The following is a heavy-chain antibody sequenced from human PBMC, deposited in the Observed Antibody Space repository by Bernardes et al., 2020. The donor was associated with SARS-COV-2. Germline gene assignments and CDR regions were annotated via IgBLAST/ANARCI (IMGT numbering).Heavy chain of an antibody. V-gene: IGHV3-33*01. J-gene: IGHJ6*02. CDR1: GFTFSSYG. CDR2: IWYDGSNK. Sequence: GGSLRLSCAASGFTFSSYGMHWVRQAPGTGLEWVAVIWYDGSNKYYADSVKGRFTISRDNSKNTLYLQMNSLRAEDTAVYYCARDSDYYYYGMDVWGQGTTVTVSS. CDR3: ARDSDYYYYGMDV.